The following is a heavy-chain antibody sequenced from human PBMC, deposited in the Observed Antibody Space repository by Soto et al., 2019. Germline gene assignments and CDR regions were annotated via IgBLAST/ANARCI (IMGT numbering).Heavy chain of an antibody. V-gene: IGHV4-30-2*01. CDR2: IYHSGST. CDR3: ARVGPGNDFDY. D-gene: IGHD2-2*01. CDR1: GGSISSGGYS. J-gene: IGHJ4*02. Sequence: PSETLSLTCAVSGGSISSGGYSWSWIRQPPGKGLEWIGYIYHSGSTYYNPSLKSRVTISVDRSKNQFSLKLSSVTAADTAVYYCARVGPGNDFDYWGQGTLVTVSS.